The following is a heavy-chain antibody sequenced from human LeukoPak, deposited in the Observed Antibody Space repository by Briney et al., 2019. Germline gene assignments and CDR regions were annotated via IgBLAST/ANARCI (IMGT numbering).Heavy chain of an antibody. CDR2: IQQDGSEE. D-gene: IGHD1-26*01. Sequence: GGSLRLSCVVSGFTFSNYWMSWVRQAPGKGLEWLANIQQDGSEEYYVDSVKGRFTISRDNAKNSLYLQMNNLRAEDTAIYYCARDKVVGASYFDYWGQGTLVTVSS. CDR1: GFTFSNYW. J-gene: IGHJ4*02. V-gene: IGHV3-7*03. CDR3: ARDKVVGASYFDY.